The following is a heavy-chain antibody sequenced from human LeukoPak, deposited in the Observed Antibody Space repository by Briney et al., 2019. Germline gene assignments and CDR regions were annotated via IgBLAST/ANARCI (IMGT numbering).Heavy chain of an antibody. V-gene: IGHV3-21*01. CDR2: ISSSSSYI. D-gene: IGHD3-22*01. Sequence: GGSLRLSCAASGFTFSSYSMNWVRQAPGKGLEWVSSISSSSSYIYYADSVKGRFTISRDNAKNSLYMQMNSLRAEDTAVYYCARTPPTYYYASSGFGGWGQGTLVTVSS. CDR1: GFTFSSYS. CDR3: ARTPPTYYYASSGFGG. J-gene: IGHJ4*02.